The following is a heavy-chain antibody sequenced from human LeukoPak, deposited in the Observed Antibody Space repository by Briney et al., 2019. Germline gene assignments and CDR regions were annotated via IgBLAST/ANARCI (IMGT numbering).Heavy chain of an antibody. D-gene: IGHD3-22*01. CDR1: GDSISTSSYY. V-gene: IGHV4-39*01. Sequence: SETLSLTCTVSGDSISTSSYYWGWVRQPPGKGLEWLGSIYYSGSTYYNPSLKSRVTISVDTSKNQFSLNLYSVTAADTAVFYCARSYYYDYRQIDYWGQGTLVTVSS. CDR2: IYYSGST. J-gene: IGHJ4*02. CDR3: ARSYYYDYRQIDY.